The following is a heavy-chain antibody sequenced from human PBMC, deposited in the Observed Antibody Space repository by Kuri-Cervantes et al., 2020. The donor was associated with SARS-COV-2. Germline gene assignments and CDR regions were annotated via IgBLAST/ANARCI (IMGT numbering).Heavy chain of an antibody. J-gene: IGHJ4*02. Sequence: ASVKVSCKASGYTFTGYYMHWVRQAPGQGLEWMGWMNPNSGNTCCAPKFQGRVTMTRDTTRCTAYMDLNGLRSDDTAVYFCDRGPFPSPYWGQGALVTVSS. CDR2: MNPNSGNT. CDR3: DRGPFPSPY. CDR1: GYTFTGYY. V-gene: IGHV1-8*02.